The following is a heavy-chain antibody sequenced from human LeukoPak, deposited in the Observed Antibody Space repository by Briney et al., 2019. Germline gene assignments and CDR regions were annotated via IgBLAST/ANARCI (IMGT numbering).Heavy chain of an antibody. D-gene: IGHD6-6*01. J-gene: IGHJ4*02. V-gene: IGHV3-23*01. CDR1: GFTFGDYA. Sequence: GGSLRLSCVASGFTFGDYATSWVRQAPGQGLDWVSAISDIGGNTYSADSVKGRFIISRDNSKNTLNLQMKNLRAEDTAIYYCAKGSAPGRPYYFDYWGQGILVTVSS. CDR3: AKGSAPGRPYYFDY. CDR2: ISDIGGNT.